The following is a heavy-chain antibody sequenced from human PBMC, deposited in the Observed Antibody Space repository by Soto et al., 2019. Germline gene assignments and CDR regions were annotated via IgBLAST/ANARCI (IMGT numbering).Heavy chain of an antibody. Sequence: PGGSLRLSCAASGFTFSSYGMHWVRQAPGKGLEWVAVIWYDGSNKYYADSVKGRFTISRDNSKNTLYLQMNSLRAEDTAVYYCARDLPPSMLVAALDAFDIWGQGTMVTVSS. CDR1: GFTFSSYG. CDR3: ARDLPPSMLVAALDAFDI. CDR2: IWYDGSNK. V-gene: IGHV3-33*01. D-gene: IGHD2-15*01. J-gene: IGHJ3*02.